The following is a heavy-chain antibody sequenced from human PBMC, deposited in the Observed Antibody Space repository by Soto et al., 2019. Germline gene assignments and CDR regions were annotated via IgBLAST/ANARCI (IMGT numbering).Heavy chain of an antibody. CDR2: INHSGST. Sequence: SETMSLACAVYGGSFSDYYWTWIRQPPGKGLEWIGEINHSGSTNYNPYLKNRVTISLDTSKNQFSLKVNSVTAADTAVYYCARVRARLLSHAFDFWGQGTLVTVPS. J-gene: IGHJ3*01. V-gene: IGHV4-34*01. CDR1: GGSFSDYY. CDR3: ARVRARLLSHAFDF. D-gene: IGHD3-16*02.